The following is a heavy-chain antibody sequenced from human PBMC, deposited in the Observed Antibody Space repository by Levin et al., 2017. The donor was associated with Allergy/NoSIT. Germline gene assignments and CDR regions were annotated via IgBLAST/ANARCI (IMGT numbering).Heavy chain of an antibody. D-gene: IGHD6-13*01. J-gene: IGHJ4*02. CDR2: IKQDESEK. CDR1: GFTFSSYW. V-gene: IGHV3-7*04. CDR3: ARDYDSSWLTHFDY. Sequence: GGSLRLSCAASGFTFSSYWMAWVRQAPGKGLEWVATIKQDESEKYYVDSVKGRFTISRDNAKNSLYLQMDSLRAEDTAVYYCARDYDSSWLTHFDYWGQGTLVTVSS.